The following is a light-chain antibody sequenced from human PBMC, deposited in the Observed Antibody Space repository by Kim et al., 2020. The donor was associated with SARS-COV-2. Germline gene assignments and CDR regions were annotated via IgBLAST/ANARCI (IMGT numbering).Light chain of an antibody. Sequence: GFVGERVTITCRASQSISTWLAWFQHKPGKAPNLLIYKASTLATGVPSRFSASGSGTEFTLTISSLQPDDFGTYYCQQYNAYPLIFGGGTKVDIK. J-gene: IGKJ4*01. CDR3: QQYNAYPLI. CDR1: QSISTW. V-gene: IGKV1-5*03. CDR2: KAS.